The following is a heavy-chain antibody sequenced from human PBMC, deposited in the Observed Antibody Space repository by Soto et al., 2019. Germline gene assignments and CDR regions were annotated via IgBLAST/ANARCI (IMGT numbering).Heavy chain of an antibody. Sequence: GGSLRLSCAASGFTFSSYGMHWVRQAPGKGLEWVAVISYDGSNKYYADSVKGRFTISRDNSKNTLYLQMNSLRDEDTAVYYCARLGYSSSWMKGNYWGQGTLVTVSS. CDR3: ARLGYSSSWMKGNY. CDR1: GFTFSSYG. J-gene: IGHJ4*02. V-gene: IGHV3-30*03. D-gene: IGHD6-13*01. CDR2: ISYDGSNK.